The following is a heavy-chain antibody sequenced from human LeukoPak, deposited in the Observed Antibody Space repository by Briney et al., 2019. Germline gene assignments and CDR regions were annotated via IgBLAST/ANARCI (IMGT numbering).Heavy chain of an antibody. Sequence: GGSLRLSCVASGFIFSRYDMHWVRQAPGKGLEWVAGMSVDSKYMYYVASVKGRFIISRDNAKNTLYLQMNSLRTEDTAVYYCAKGSGLNPWGQGTLVTVSS. CDR2: MSVDSKYM. CDR1: GFIFSRYD. D-gene: IGHD3-3*01. CDR3: AKGSGLNP. V-gene: IGHV3-30*18. J-gene: IGHJ5*02.